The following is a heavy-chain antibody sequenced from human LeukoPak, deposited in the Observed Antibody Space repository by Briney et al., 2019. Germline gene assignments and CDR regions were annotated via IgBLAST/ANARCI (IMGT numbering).Heavy chain of an antibody. D-gene: IGHD3-3*01. CDR2: LHYTGST. V-gene: IGHV4-59*01. J-gene: IGHJ4*02. CDR1: VGSISYSN. CDR3: ARGARTIFGSKYFDS. Sequence: SETLSLTCTVPVGSISYSNWIWIRQPPGKGLEWIGYLHYTGSTTYNPSLKSRVTISVDMSKNQFSLNLSSVTAADTALYYSARGARTIFGSKYFDSWGQGILVTVSS.